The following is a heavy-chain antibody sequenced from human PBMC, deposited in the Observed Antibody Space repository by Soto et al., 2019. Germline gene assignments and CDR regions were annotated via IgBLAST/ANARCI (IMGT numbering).Heavy chain of an antibody. V-gene: IGHV4-59*01. CDR2: IYYSGST. Sequence: PSETLSLTCTVSGGSISSYYWSWIRQPPGKGLEWVGYIYYSGSTNYNPSLKSRVTISVDTSKNQFSLKLSSVTAADTAVYYCARAHSSGYYYPFDYWGQGTLVTVSS. D-gene: IGHD3-22*01. CDR3: ARAHSSGYYYPFDY. J-gene: IGHJ4*02. CDR1: GGSISSYY.